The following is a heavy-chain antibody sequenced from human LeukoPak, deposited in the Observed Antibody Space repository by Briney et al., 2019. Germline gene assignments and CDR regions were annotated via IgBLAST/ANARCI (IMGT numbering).Heavy chain of an antibody. D-gene: IGHD3-10*01. CDR1: GFTFSSYS. Sequence: GGSLRLSCAASGFTFSSYSMNWVRQAPGKGLEWVSSISSSSTYIYYVDSVKGRFTISRDNAKNSLYLQMNSLRVEDTAVYYCARGSLPIDYWGQGTLVTVSS. V-gene: IGHV3-21*01. CDR2: ISSSSTYI. J-gene: IGHJ4*02. CDR3: ARGSLPIDY.